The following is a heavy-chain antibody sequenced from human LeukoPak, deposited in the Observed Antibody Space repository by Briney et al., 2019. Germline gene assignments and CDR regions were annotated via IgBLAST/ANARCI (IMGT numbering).Heavy chain of an antibody. J-gene: IGHJ4*02. CDR1: GFTFDDYA. CDR2: ISWNSGSI. V-gene: IGHV3-9*01. CDR3: AKDSDSSGYYSGGTFDY. Sequence: GGSLRLSCAASGFTFDDYAMHWVRHAPGKGLEWVSGISWNSGSIGYADSVKGRFTISRDNAKNSLYLQMNSLRAEDTALYYCAKDSDSSGYYSGGTFDYWGQGTLVTVSS. D-gene: IGHD3-22*01.